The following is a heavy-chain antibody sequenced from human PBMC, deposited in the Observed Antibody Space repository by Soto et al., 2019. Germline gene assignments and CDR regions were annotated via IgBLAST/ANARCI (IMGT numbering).Heavy chain of an antibody. J-gene: IGHJ4*02. CDR3: ARGPGY. V-gene: IGHV4-39*07. CDR1: GEAVYISGDS. Sequence: PSYSPALTSAASGEAVYISGDSGGWIRQPPGKGLEWIGSIYYSGSTYYNPSLKSRVTISVDTSKNQFSLKLSSVTAAGTAVYYCARGPGYWGQRTLLSGSS. CDR2: IYYSGST.